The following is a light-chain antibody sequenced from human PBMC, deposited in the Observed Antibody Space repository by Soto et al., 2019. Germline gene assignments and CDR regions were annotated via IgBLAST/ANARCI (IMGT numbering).Light chain of an antibody. J-gene: IGKJ1*01. Sequence: ESVLTQSPGTLSLSPWERATLSCRASQSVSTSYLAWYQQKPGQAPRLLIYGASSRATGIPDRFSGSGSGTDFTLTINRLEPEDFAVYYCQRYGSSPSWTFGQGTKVDIK. V-gene: IGKV3-20*01. CDR2: GAS. CDR3: QRYGSSPSWT. CDR1: QSVSTSY.